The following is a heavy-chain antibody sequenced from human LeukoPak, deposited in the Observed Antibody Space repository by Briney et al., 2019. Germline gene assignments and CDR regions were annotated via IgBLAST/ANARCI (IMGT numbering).Heavy chain of an antibody. V-gene: IGHV1-69*04. D-gene: IGHD3-3*01. CDR3: ARDPPRPYYDFWSGSSLGAYYYYMDV. J-gene: IGHJ6*03. Sequence: SVKVSCKASGGTFSSYAISCVRQAPGQGLEWMGRIIPILGIANYAQKFQGRVTITADKSTSTAYMELRSLRSDDTAVYYCARDPPRPYYDFWSGSSLGAYYYYMDVWGKGTTVTVSS. CDR1: GGTFSSYA. CDR2: IIPILGIA.